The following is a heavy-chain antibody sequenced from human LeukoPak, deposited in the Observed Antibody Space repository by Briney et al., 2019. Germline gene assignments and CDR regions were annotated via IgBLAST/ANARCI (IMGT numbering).Heavy chain of an antibody. D-gene: IGHD3-22*01. J-gene: IGHJ3*02. Sequence: SETLSLTCTVSGGSISSGGYYWSWIRQHPGKGLEWIGYIYYSGSTYYNPSLKSRVTISVDTSKNQFSLKLSSVTAADTAVYYCARAGATMSDAFDIWGQGTMVTVSS. CDR2: IYYSGST. V-gene: IGHV4-31*03. CDR1: GGSISSGGYY. CDR3: ARAGATMSDAFDI.